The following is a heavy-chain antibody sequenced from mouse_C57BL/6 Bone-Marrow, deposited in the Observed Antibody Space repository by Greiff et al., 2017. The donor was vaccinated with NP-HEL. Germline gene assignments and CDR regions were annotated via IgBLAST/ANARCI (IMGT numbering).Heavy chain of an antibody. CDR1: GYAFSSSW. D-gene: IGHD5-5*01. CDR3: ARGAPYLYFDV. CDR2: IYPGDGDT. V-gene: IGHV1-82*01. J-gene: IGHJ1*03. Sequence: QVQLQQSGPELVKPGASVKISCKASGYAFSSSWMNWVKQRPGKGLEWIGRIYPGDGDTNYNGKFKGKATLTADKSSSTAYMQLSSLTSEDSAVYFCARGAPYLYFDVWGTGTTVTVSS.